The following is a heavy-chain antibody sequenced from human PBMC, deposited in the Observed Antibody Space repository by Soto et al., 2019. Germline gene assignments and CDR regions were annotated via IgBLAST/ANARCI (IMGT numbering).Heavy chain of an antibody. J-gene: IGHJ4*02. CDR1: GGSISNYY. V-gene: IGHV4-4*07. CDR2: IYTGGST. CDR3: ARASVGPPGGGSWIMPFDY. Sequence: SETLSLTCTVSGGSISNYYCSWIRQPAGKGLEWIGRIYTGGSTNYNPSLKSRVTMSTDTSKNQFSLRLTSVTAADTAVYYCARASVGPPGGGSWIMPFDYWGQGALVTVSS. D-gene: IGHD2-15*01.